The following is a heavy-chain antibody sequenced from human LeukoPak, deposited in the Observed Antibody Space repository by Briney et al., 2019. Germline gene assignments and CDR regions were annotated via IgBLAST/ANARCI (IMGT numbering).Heavy chain of an antibody. V-gene: IGHV3-21*01. Sequence: GGSLRLSCAASGFTFSSYSMNWVRQAPGKGLEWVSSISSSSYIYYADSVKGRFTISRDNAKNSLYLQMNSLRAEDTAVYYCARELYNHYDSSGYPDDYWGQGTLVTVSS. D-gene: IGHD3-22*01. CDR3: ARELYNHYDSSGYPDDY. CDR2: ISSSSYI. CDR1: GFTFSSYS. J-gene: IGHJ4*02.